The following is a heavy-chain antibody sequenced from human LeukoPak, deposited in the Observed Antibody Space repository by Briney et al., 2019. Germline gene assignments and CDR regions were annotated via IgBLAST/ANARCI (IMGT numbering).Heavy chain of an antibody. D-gene: IGHD1-1*01. CDR1: GFNFNDYW. CDR2: INSDGRSI. Sequence: GGSLRLSCAASGFNFNDYWMHWVRQGPGKGLVWVSRINSDGRSIDYADSVKGRFTISRDNARNSLYLQMNGLRAEDTAVYYCARDTTGDAGGVFDSWGQGTLVTVSS. V-gene: IGHV3-74*01. J-gene: IGHJ4*02. CDR3: ARDTTGDAGGVFDS.